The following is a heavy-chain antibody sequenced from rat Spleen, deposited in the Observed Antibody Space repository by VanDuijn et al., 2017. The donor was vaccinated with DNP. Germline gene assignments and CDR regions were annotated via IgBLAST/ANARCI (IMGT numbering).Heavy chain of an antibody. D-gene: IGHD4-3*01. V-gene: IGHV4-2*01. Sequence: EVKLVESGGGLVQPGRSLKLSCAASGFNFNDYWMGWARQAPGKGLEWIGEIDKDSSPKKYNPSLKDKFTISRDNAQKTLYLQMSKLGSEDTAIYYCVREKFGVDYWGHGVMVTVSS. CDR1: GFNFNDYW. CDR3: VREKFGVDY. J-gene: IGHJ2*01. CDR2: IDKDSSPK.